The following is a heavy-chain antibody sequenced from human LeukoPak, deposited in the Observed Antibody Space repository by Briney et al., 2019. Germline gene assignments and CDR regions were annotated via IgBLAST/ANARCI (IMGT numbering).Heavy chain of an antibody. Sequence: GGSLRLSCAASGFTFSSYEMNWVRQAPGKGLEWVSYISSSATTIYYADSVKGRFTISRDNAKNSLYLQMDSLRGDDTAVYYCARLRRNSDRSGYYYYYDYWGQGTLVTVSS. CDR3: ARLRRNSDRSGYYYYYDY. CDR1: GFTFSSYE. CDR2: ISSSATTI. D-gene: IGHD3-22*01. J-gene: IGHJ4*02. V-gene: IGHV3-48*03.